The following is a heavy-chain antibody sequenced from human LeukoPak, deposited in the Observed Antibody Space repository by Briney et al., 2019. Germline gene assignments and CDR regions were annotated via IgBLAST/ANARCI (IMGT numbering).Heavy chain of an antibody. CDR1: GFTFSNYG. J-gene: IGHJ4*02. V-gene: IGHV3-21*01. Sequence: PGGSLRLSCAASGFTFSNYGMSWVRQAPGKGLEWVSSISSSSSYIYYADSVKGRFTISRDNAKNSLYLQMNSLRAEDTAVYYCARGPYYYDSSGDAYWGQGTLVTVSS. CDR2: ISSSSSYI. CDR3: ARGPYYYDSSGDAY. D-gene: IGHD3-22*01.